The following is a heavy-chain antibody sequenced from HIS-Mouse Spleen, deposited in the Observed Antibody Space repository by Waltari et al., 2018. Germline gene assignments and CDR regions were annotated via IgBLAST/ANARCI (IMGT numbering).Heavy chain of an antibody. Sequence: QVQLVQSGAEVKKPGASVKVSCRASGYTFAGYYRHWVRPAPGQGLAWMGWINPNSGGTNYAQKFQGRVTMTRDTSISTAYMELSRLRSDDTAVYYCAREVRVATISRFDYWGQGTLVTVSS. CDR2: INPNSGGT. CDR3: AREVRVATISRFDY. CDR1: GYTFAGYY. V-gene: IGHV1-2*02. J-gene: IGHJ4*02. D-gene: IGHD5-12*01.